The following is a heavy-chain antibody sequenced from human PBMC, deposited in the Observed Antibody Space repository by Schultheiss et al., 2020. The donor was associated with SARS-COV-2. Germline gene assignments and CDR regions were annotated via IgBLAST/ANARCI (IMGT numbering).Heavy chain of an antibody. CDR3: ARSGLGASFDY. CDR1: GGSFSGYY. CDR2: IYYSGST. D-gene: IGHD5-12*01. V-gene: IGHV4-34*09. J-gene: IGHJ4*02. Sequence: SCAVYGGSFSGYYWSWIRQPPEKGLEWIGYIYYSGSTYYNPSLKSLVTISVDTSKNHFSLKLSSVTAADTAVYYCARSGLGASFDYWGQGTLVTVSS.